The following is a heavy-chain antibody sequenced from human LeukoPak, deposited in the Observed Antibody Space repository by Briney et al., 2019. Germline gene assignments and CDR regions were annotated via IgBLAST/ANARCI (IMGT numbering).Heavy chain of an antibody. CDR1: GGSISSGGYY. D-gene: IGHD3-10*01. J-gene: IGHJ5*02. CDR2: IYYSGST. CDR3: TRGIYYGSFDP. Sequence: PSKTLSLTCTVSGGSISSGGYYWSWIRQHPGKGLEWIGYIYYSGSTYYNPSLKSRVTISVDTSKNQFSLKLSSVTAADTAVYYCTRGIYYGSFDPWGQGTLVTVSS. V-gene: IGHV4-31*03.